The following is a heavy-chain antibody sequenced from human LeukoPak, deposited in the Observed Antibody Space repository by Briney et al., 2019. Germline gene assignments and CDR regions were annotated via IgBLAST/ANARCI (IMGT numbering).Heavy chain of an antibody. CDR2: IRSRGSTI. CDR1: GFPFSSYE. D-gene: IGHD3-10*02. Sequence: PGGSLRLSCAASGFPFSSYEMNWVRQAPGKGLEWVSYIRSRGSTIYYADSERGRFTISRDNAKNSMYLQMNTLIAEDTAVYYCAELGITMFGGVWGKGTTVTISS. CDR3: AELGITMFGGV. V-gene: IGHV3-48*03. J-gene: IGHJ6*04.